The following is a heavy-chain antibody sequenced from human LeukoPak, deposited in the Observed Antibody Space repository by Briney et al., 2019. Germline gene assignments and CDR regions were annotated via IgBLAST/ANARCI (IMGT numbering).Heavy chain of an antibody. D-gene: IGHD5-24*01. CDR2: ISHSGST. CDR3: ARSEMATISPYFDY. J-gene: IGHJ4*02. CDR1: GYSISSGYY. V-gene: IGHV4-38-2*02. Sequence: SETLSLTCTVSGYSISSGYYWGWIRQPPGRGLEWIGSISHSGSTYYNPSLESRVTISVDTSKNQFSLKLSSVTAADTAVYYCARSEMATISPYFDYWGQGTLVTVSS.